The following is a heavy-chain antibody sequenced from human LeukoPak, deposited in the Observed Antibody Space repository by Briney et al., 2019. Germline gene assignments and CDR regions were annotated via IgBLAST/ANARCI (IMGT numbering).Heavy chain of an antibody. CDR2: IYSGGST. Sequence: PGGSLRLSCAASGFAVSSNYMSWVRQAPGKGLEGVSVIYSGGSTYYADSVKGRFTISRDNSKNTLYLQMNSLRAEDTAVYYCARAADDYYDSSGYYYGGYFDYWGQGTLVAVSS. V-gene: IGHV3-66*01. J-gene: IGHJ4*02. D-gene: IGHD3-22*01. CDR1: GFAVSSNY. CDR3: ARAADDYYDSSGYYYGGYFDY.